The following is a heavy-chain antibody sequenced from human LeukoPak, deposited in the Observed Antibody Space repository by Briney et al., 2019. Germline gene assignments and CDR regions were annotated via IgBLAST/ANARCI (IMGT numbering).Heavy chain of an antibody. Sequence: SPSETLSLTCAVYGGSFSGYYWSWIRQPPGKGLEWIGEINHSGSTNYNPSLKSRVTISVDTSKNQFSLKLTSVTAADTAVYYCARYSLPPRNFDYWGQGTLVTVSS. D-gene: IGHD1-26*01. CDR3: ARYSLPPRNFDY. V-gene: IGHV4-34*01. J-gene: IGHJ4*02. CDR2: INHSGST. CDR1: GGSFSGYY.